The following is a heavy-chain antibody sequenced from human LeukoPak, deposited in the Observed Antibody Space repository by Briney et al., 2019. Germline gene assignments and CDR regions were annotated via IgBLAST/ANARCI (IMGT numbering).Heavy chain of an antibody. CDR3: ATYGRSSGWYGFDY. CDR2: ITSPVGRI. J-gene: IGHJ4*02. Sequence: KSGGSLRLSCAASGFTFSTYSMNWVRQAPGKGLEWVSSITSPVGRIYYADSLKGRITISRDNARSSLYLQMNSLRAEDTAVYYCATYGRSSGWYGFDYWGLGTLVTVSS. V-gene: IGHV3-21*01. D-gene: IGHD6-19*01. CDR1: GFTFSTYS.